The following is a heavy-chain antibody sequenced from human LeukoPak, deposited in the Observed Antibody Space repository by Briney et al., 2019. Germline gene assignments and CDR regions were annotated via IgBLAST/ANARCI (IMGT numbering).Heavy chain of an antibody. CDR1: GFTFSIYG. V-gene: IGHV3-30*02. J-gene: IGHJ4*02. CDR3: AKVWSIAAAGYDY. Sequence: GGSLRLSCSASGFTFSIYGMHWVRQAPGKGLEWVAFIRYDGSNKYYADSVKGRFTISRDNSKNTLYLQMNSLRAEDTAVYYCAKVWSIAAAGYDYWGQGTLVTVSS. D-gene: IGHD6-13*01. CDR2: IRYDGSNK.